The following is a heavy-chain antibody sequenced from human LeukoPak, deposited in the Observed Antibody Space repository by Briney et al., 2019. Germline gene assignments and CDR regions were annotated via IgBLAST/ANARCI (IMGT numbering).Heavy chain of an antibody. Sequence: PGRSLRLSCAASGFTFDDYAMHWVRHAPGKGLEWVSGISWNSGSIGYADSVKGRFTISRDNAKNSLYLQMNSLRAEDTAVYYCARDLSPWTFDYWGQGTLVTVSS. D-gene: IGHD3/OR15-3a*01. CDR3: ARDLSPWTFDY. CDR2: ISWNSGSI. CDR1: GFTFDDYA. J-gene: IGHJ4*02. V-gene: IGHV3-9*01.